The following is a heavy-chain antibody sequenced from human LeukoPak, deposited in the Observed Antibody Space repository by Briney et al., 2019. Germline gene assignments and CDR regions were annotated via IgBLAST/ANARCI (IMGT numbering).Heavy chain of an antibody. CDR2: MNPNSGNT. Sequence: GASVKVSCKASGYTFTSYDINWVRQATGQGLEWMGWMNPNSGNTGYAQKFQGRVTMTRNTSISTAYMELSSLRSEDTAVHYCARAGDTVTTLEHDYWGQGTLVTVSS. J-gene: IGHJ4*02. D-gene: IGHD4-17*01. V-gene: IGHV1-8*02. CDR3: ARAGDTVTTLEHDY. CDR1: GYTFTSYD.